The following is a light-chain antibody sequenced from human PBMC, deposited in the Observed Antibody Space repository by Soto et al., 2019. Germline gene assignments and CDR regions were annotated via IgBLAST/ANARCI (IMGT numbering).Light chain of an antibody. V-gene: IGLV2-14*01. CDR2: EVT. Sequence: QSVLTQPASVSGSPGQSITISCTGTSSDVGGYNYVSWYQQHPGKAPKLMIYEVTNRPSGVPDRFSGSTSVNSASLTISGLQADDEADYYCCLYIGATTYVFGTGTKVTVL. CDR3: CLYIGATTYV. CDR1: SSDVGGYNY. J-gene: IGLJ1*01.